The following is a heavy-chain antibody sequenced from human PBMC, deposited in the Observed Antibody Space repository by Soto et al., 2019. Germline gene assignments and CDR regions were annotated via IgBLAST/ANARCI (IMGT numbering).Heavy chain of an antibody. V-gene: IGHV4-59*01. D-gene: IGHD1-26*01. CDR1: ISXYY. CDR3: ARDLGSAAFDI. CDR2: IYYSGST. J-gene: IGHJ3*02. Sequence: ISXYYWSWIRQPPGKGLEYIGYIYYSGSTNYNPSLKSRVTVSVDTSKNQFFLKLSSVTAADTAVYYCARDLGSAAFDIWGQGTMVTVSS.